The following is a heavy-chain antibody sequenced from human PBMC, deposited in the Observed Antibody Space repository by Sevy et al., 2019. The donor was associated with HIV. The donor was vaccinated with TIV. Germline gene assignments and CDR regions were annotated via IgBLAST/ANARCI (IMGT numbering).Heavy chain of an antibody. CDR2: IYWDDDK. V-gene: IGHV2-5*02. CDR3: ARSSGAGTVWPYFQH. CDR1: GFSLSPSGVG. D-gene: IGHD6-13*01. J-gene: IGHJ1*01. Sequence: SGPTLVKPTQTLTLTCTFSGFSLSPSGVGVGWIRQPPGKALEWLALIYWDDDKRYRPSLKSRLTITKDTSKNQVVLTMTSMDPVDTATYYCARSSGAGTVWPYFQHWGQGTLVTVSS.